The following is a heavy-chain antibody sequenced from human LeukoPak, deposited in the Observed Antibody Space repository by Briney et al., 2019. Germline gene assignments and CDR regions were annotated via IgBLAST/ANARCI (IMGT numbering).Heavy chain of an antibody. Sequence: ASVKVSCKASGYTFTGYYMHWVRQAPGRGLEWMGWINPNSGGTNYAQKFLGRVTMTRDTSISIAYMELSRLRYDDTAVYYCARLGCGGDCYDDAFYIWGQGTRVTVSS. CDR3: ARLGCGGDCYDDAFYI. V-gene: IGHV1-2*02. J-gene: IGHJ3*02. CDR1: GYTFTGYY. CDR2: INPNSGGT. D-gene: IGHD2-21*01.